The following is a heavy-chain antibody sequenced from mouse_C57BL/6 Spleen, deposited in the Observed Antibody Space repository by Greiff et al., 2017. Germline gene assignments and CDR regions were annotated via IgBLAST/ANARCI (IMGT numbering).Heavy chain of an antibody. J-gene: IGHJ2*01. CDR3: ARTGKGHYFDY. V-gene: IGHV5-15*01. D-gene: IGHD4-1*01. Sequence: EVKLVESGGGLVQPGGSLKLSCAASGFTFSDYGMAWVRQAPRKGPEWVAFISNLAYSIYYADTVTGRFTISRENAKNTLYLEMSSLRSEDTAMYYCARTGKGHYFDYWGQGTTLTVSS. CDR1: GFTFSDYG. CDR2: ISNLAYSI.